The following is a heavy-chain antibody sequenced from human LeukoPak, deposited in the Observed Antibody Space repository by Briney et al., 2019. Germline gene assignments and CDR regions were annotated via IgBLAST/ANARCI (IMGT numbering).Heavy chain of an antibody. V-gene: IGHV3-73*01. CDR1: GFTVNNNY. CDR2: IRSKPNSYTT. J-gene: IGHJ4*02. CDR3: TRQDCSGGSCSYVDY. D-gene: IGHD2-15*01. Sequence: GGSLRLSCEASGFTVNNNYMSWVRQASGKGLEWVGLIRSKPNSYTTVYAASMQGRFTISRDDSKNTAYLQMNSLKAEDTAVYYCTRQDCSGGSCSYVDYWGQGTLVTVSS.